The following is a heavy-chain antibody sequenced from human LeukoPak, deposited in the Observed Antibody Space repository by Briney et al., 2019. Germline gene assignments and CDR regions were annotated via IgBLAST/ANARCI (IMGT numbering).Heavy chain of an antibody. CDR3: ARPRDRENYWRAFDI. CDR2: IKQDGSEM. CDR1: GFTFSSYG. Sequence: GGSLRLSCAASGFTFSSYGMHWVRQAPGTGLEWVANIKQDGSEMHYVDSVKGRFTISRDNAKNSLHLQMNSLRADDTAVYYCARPRDRENYWRAFDIWGQGTMVTVSS. V-gene: IGHV3-7*03. D-gene: IGHD1-7*01. J-gene: IGHJ3*02.